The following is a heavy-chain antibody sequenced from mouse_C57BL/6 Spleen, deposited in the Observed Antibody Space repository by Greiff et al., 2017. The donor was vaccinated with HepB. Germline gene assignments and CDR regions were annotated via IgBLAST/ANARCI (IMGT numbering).Heavy chain of an antibody. D-gene: IGHD4-1*01. Sequence: QVQLQQPGAELVKPGASVKLSCKASGYTFTSYWMHWVKQRPGQGLEWIGMIHPNSGSTYYNEKFKSKATLTVDKSSSTAYMQLSSLTSEDSAVYDCARSAWDVDYFDYWGQGTTLSVSS. V-gene: IGHV1-64*01. J-gene: IGHJ2*01. CDR1: GYTFTSYW. CDR3: ARSAWDVDYFDY. CDR2: IHPNSGST.